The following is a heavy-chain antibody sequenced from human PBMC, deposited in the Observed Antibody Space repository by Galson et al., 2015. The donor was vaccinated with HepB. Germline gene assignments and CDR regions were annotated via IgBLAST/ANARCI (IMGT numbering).Heavy chain of an antibody. D-gene: IGHD6-13*01. CDR2: INPNSGGT. J-gene: IGHJ4*02. CDR1: GYTFTAYY. Sequence: SVKVSCKASGYTFTAYYMQWLRQAPGQGLEWMGWINPNSGGTKYAQNFQGRVTMTRDTSISTAYMELSRLTSDDTAVYYCASEGVAATAQHWGQGTLVTVSS. CDR3: ASEGVAATAQH. V-gene: IGHV1-2*02.